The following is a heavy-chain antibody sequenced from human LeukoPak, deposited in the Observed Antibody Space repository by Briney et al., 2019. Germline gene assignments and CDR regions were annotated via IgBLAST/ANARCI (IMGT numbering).Heavy chain of an antibody. V-gene: IGHV1-69*05. Sequence: GSSVKVSCKASGGTFSSYAISWVRQAPGQGLEWMGGIIPIFGTANYTQKFQGRVTITTDESTNTAYMELSSLRSEDTAVYYCARDREDIVVVPAAKGGYYYYMDVWGKGTTVTVS. CDR2: IIPIFGTA. CDR1: GGTFSSYA. J-gene: IGHJ6*03. D-gene: IGHD2-2*01. CDR3: ARDREDIVVVPAAKGGYYYYMDV.